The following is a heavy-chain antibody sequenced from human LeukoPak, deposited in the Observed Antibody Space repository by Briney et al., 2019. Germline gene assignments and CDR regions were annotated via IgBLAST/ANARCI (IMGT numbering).Heavy chain of an antibody. CDR2: ISWNSGSI. D-gene: IGHD3-9*01. V-gene: IGHV3-9*01. Sequence: KAGGSLRLSCAASGFTFDDYAMHWVRQAPGKGLEWVSGISWNSGSIGYADSVKGRFTISRDNAKNSLYLQMNSLRAEDTALYYCAKDMGTPPKYYDTLTGLDVWGKGTTVTVSS. J-gene: IGHJ6*04. CDR3: AKDMGTPPKYYDTLTGLDV. CDR1: GFTFDDYA.